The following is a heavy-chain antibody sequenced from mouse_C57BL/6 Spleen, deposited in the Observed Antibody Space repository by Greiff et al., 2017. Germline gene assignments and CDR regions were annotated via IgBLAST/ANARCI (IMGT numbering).Heavy chain of an antibody. CDR3: ARNYYGSSYEWYFDV. D-gene: IGHD1-1*01. V-gene: IGHV1-78*01. Sequence: QVQLQQSDAELVKPGASVKISCKVSGYTFTDHTIHWMKQRPEQGLEWIGYIYPRDGSTKYNEKFKGKATLTADKSSSTAYMQLNSLTSEVTAVYFCARNYYGSSYEWYFDVWGTGTTVTVSS. J-gene: IGHJ1*03. CDR2: IYPRDGST. CDR1: GYTFTDHT.